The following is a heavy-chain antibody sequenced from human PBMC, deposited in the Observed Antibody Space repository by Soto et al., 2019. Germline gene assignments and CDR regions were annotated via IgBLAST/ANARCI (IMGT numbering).Heavy chain of an antibody. D-gene: IGHD6-6*01. V-gene: IGHV3-30*03. J-gene: IGHJ5*02. Sequence: GVSLRISCAASGFTFSSYGMHWVRQAPGKGLEWVAAISDSGGNKYYADSVKGRFTISRDNSKNTLYLQMNSLRAEDTAVYYCARSIAARLSWFDPWGQGTLVTVSS. CDR2: ISDSGGNK. CDR1: GFTFSSYG. CDR3: ARSIAARLSWFDP.